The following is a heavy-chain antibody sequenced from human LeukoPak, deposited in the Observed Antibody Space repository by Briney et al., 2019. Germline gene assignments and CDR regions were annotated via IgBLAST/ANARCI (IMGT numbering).Heavy chain of an antibody. V-gene: IGHV3-23*01. J-gene: IGHJ4*02. D-gene: IGHD2-2*02. Sequence: GGSLRLSCAASGFTFTSYAMSWVRQAPGKGLEWVSGFSGSGDSTHYADSVKGRFTISRDNSENTLYLQMNSLRAEDTAVYYRAKGCSSASCYNQFFDSWGQGTLVTVSS. CDR1: GFTFTSYA. CDR2: FSGSGDST. CDR3: AKGCSSASCYNQFFDS.